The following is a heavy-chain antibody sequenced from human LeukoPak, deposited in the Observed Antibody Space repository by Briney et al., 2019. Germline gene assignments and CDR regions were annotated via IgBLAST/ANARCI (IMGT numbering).Heavy chain of an antibody. Sequence: GGSLRLSCAVSGLTFSSSWMDWVRQAPGEGLEWVASINPDGNKKYSADSVKGRFTISRDNAENSLYLQMNSLRVEDTAFYYCARDLAYSRLDYWGQGMLVTVSS. CDR2: INPDGNKK. D-gene: IGHD5-18*01. V-gene: IGHV3-7*01. J-gene: IGHJ4*02. CDR1: GLTFSSSW. CDR3: ARDLAYSRLDY.